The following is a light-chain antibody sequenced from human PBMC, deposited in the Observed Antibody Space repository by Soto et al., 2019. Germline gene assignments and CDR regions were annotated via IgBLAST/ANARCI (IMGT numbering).Light chain of an antibody. CDR3: QQYAGPPTT. CDR1: QSVSNNY. J-gene: IGKJ5*01. Sequence: PGENHSHYYRASQSVSNNYLAWYQQKPGQAPRLLIYGASNRATGIPDRFSGSGSGTDFTLTISRLEPEDFAVYFCQQYAGPPTTFGQGTRLEIK. CDR2: GAS. V-gene: IGKV3-20*01.